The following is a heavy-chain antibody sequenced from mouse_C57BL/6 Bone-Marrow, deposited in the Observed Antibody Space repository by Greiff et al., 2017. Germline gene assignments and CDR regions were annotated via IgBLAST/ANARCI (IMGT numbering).Heavy chain of an antibody. Sequence: QVQLQQPGAELVKPGASVKVSCKASGYTFTSYWMHWVKQRPGQGLEWIGRIHPSDSDTNYNQKFKGKATLTVDKSSSTAYMQLSSLTSVDSAVYYCAILDDDDDGRYYYAVDYWGQGTAVTVSA. V-gene: IGHV1-74*01. J-gene: IGHJ4*01. D-gene: IGHD2-4*01. CDR3: AILDDDDDGRYYYAVDY. CDR2: IHPSDSDT. CDR1: GYTFTSYW.